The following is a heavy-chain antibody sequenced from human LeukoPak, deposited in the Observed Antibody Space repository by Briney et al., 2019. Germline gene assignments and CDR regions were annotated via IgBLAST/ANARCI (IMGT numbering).Heavy chain of an antibody. CDR3: ARDQTPIYYYGSGSYYESDY. CDR2: ISAYNGNT. CDR1: GYTFTSYG. J-gene: IGHJ4*02. Sequence: ASVKVSCKASGYTFTSYGISWVRQAPGQGLEWMGWISAYNGNTNYAQKFQGRVTMTRDTSISTAYMELSRLRSDDTAVYYCARDQTPIYYYGSGSYYESDYWGQGTLVTVSS. V-gene: IGHV1-18*01. D-gene: IGHD3-10*01.